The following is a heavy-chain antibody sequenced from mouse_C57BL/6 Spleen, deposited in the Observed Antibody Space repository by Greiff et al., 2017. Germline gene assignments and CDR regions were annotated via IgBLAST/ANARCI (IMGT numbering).Heavy chain of an antibody. CDR1: GYTFTSYW. CDR3: ARRDCYALRY. V-gene: IGHV1-69*01. Sequence: VQLQQPGAELVMPGASVKLSCKASGYTFTSYWMHWVKQRPGQGLEWIGEIDPSDSYTNYNQKFKGKSTLTVDKSSSTAYMQLSSLTSEDSAVYYCARRDCYALRYWGQGTTLTVSS. CDR2: IDPSDSYT. D-gene: IGHD2-3*01. J-gene: IGHJ2*01.